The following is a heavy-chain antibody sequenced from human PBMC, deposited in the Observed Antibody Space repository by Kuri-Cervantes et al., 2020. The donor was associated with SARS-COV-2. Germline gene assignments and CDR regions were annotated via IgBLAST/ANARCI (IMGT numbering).Heavy chain of an antibody. V-gene: IGHV4-34*01. Sequence: GSLRLSCAVYGGSFSGYYWSWIRQPPGKGLEWIGEINHSGSTNYNPSLKSRVTISVDTSKNQFSLKLSSVTAADTAVYYCARSPVVGWELGHFDYWGQGTLVTVSS. D-gene: IGHD1-26*01. CDR2: INHSGST. CDR1: GGSFSGYY. J-gene: IGHJ4*02. CDR3: ARSPVVGWELGHFDY.